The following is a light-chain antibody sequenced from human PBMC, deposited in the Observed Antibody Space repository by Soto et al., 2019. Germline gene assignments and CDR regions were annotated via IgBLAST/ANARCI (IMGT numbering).Light chain of an antibody. J-gene: IGLJ2*01. CDR1: SSDVGGYNY. Sequence: QSALTQPRSVSGSPGQSVTISCTGTSSDVGGYNYVSWYQQHPGKAPKLMIYDVSKRPSGVPDRFSGSKSGNTASLTISGLQAEDEADYYCCSYAGSYTWMVFGGGTKLTVL. CDR3: CSYAGSYTWMV. CDR2: DVS. V-gene: IGLV2-11*01.